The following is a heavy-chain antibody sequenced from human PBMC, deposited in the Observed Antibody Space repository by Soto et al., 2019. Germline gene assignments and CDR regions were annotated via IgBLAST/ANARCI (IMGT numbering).Heavy chain of an antibody. CDR2: INPSSGGT. D-gene: IGHD2-8*02. CDR1: GYTFIDYY. CDR3: ARDRGYYCPASYCYALSGLDV. Sequence: QVQLVQSGAEVKKPGASVKVSCTASGYTFIDYYMHWVRQAPGQGLEWMGWINPSSGGTHYAQKFQGRVAMTRDTSISIVYMELSRLKYDDTAMYYCARDRGYYCPASYCYALSGLDVWGQGTRVTVSS. V-gene: IGHV1-2*02. J-gene: IGHJ6*02.